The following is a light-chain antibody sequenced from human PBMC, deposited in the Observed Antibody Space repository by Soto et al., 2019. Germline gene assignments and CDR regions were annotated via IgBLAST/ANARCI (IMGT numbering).Light chain of an antibody. V-gene: IGKV3-20*01. CDR3: EQYGSTPLT. J-gene: IGKJ4*01. CDR2: DAS. CDR1: QSVANNY. Sequence: EIVLTQSPGTLSLSPGERATLSCRASQSVANNYLAWYQQKPGQAPRFLMYDASSRATGIPDRFSGSGSGTDFTLTISRLEPEDFPVYYCEQYGSTPLTFGGRTKVEIK.